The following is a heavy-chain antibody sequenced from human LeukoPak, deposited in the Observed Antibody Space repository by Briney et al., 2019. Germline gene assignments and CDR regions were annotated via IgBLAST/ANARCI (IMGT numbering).Heavy chain of an antibody. CDR1: GGTFSTNA. V-gene: IGHV1-69*05. CDR2: VIPIFGTP. CDR3: ARTPLRSLEWQGFNRFDP. D-gene: IGHD3-3*01. Sequence: SVKVSCKASGGTFSTNAISWVRQAPGQGLEWMGGVIPIFGTPNYPQKFQGRVTITTDEFSSTAYMELSSLGSEDTAVYYCARTPLRSLEWQGFNRFDPWGQGTLVTVSS. J-gene: IGHJ5*02.